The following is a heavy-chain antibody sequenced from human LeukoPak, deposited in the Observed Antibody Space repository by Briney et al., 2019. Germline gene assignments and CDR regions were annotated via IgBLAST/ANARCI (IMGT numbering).Heavy chain of an antibody. CDR2: IIPIFGTA. V-gene: IGHV1-69*06. J-gene: IGHJ4*02. Sequence: SVKVSCKASGGTFSSYAISWVRQAPGQGLEWMGGIIPIFGTANYAQKFQGRVTITADKSTSTAYMELSSLRSEDTAVYYCASGGSGIAAAEPSDYWGQGTLVTVSS. CDR1: GGTFSSYA. CDR3: ASGGSGIAAAEPSDY. D-gene: IGHD6-13*01.